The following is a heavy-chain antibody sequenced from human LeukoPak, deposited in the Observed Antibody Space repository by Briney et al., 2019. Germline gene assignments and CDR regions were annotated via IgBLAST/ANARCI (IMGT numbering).Heavy chain of an antibody. D-gene: IGHD3-10*01. J-gene: IGHJ3*02. CDR1: GGTFSSYA. CDR2: INPNSGGT. V-gene: IGHV1-2*06. Sequence: ASVKVSCKASGGTFSSYAISWVRQAPGQGLEWMGRINPNSGGTNYAQKFQGRVTMTRDTSISTAYMELSRLRSDDTAVYYCARVGYYGSAFDIWGHGTMVTVSS. CDR3: ARVGYYGSAFDI.